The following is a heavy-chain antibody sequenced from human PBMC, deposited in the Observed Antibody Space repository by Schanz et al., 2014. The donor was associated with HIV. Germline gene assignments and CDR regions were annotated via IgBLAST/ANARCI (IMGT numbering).Heavy chain of an antibody. CDR1: GFTFSSYA. D-gene: IGHD6-6*01. Sequence: VHLVESGGGLVQPGGSLRLSCAASGFTFSSYAMSWVRQAPGKGLEWVSAISGSGGSTYYADSVKGRFTISRDNSKNTLYLQVSSLRAEDSAVYYCVKDLPSPNLSYWGQGTLVTVSS. CDR2: ISGSGGST. V-gene: IGHV3-23*04. J-gene: IGHJ4*02. CDR3: VKDLPSPNLSY.